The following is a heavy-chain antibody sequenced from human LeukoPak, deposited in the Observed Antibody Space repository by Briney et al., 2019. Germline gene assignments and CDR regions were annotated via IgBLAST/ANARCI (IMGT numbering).Heavy chain of an antibody. D-gene: IGHD2-15*01. Sequence: GGSLRLSCAASGFTFSNAWMSWVRQAPGKGLEWVGRIKSKTDGGTTDYAAPVKGRFTISRDDSKNTLYLQTNSLKTEDTAVYYCTTDEECSGGSCYSSGFDYWGQGTLVTVSS. CDR3: TTDEECSGGSCYSSGFDY. CDR1: GFTFSNAW. CDR2: IKSKTDGGTT. V-gene: IGHV3-15*01. J-gene: IGHJ4*02.